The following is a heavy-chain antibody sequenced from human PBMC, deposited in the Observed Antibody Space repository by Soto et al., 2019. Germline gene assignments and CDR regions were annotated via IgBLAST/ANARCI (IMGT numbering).Heavy chain of an antibody. CDR1: GGTFSSYT. Sequence: QVQLVQSGAEVKKPGSSVKVSCKASGGTFSSYTISWVRQAPGQGLEWMGRIIPILGIANYAQKFQGRVTITADKSTSTAYMERSSLRSEDTAVYYCAGDGKTGTTRPYYYFGMDVWGQGTTVTVSS. J-gene: IGHJ6*02. CDR3: AGDGKTGTTRPYYYFGMDV. CDR2: IIPILGIA. V-gene: IGHV1-69*02. D-gene: IGHD1-1*01.